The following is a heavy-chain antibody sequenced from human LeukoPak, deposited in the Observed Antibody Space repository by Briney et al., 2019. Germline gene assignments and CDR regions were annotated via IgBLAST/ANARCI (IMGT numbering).Heavy chain of an antibody. CDR2: INHSGST. CDR3: AIARRLRYFDG. Sequence: SETLSLTCAVYGGSFSGYYWSWIRQPPGKGLEWIGEINHSGSTNYNPSLKSRVTISVDTSKNQLSLKLSSVTAADTAVYYCAIARRLRYFDGWGQGTLVTVSS. J-gene: IGHJ4*02. V-gene: IGHV4-34*01. D-gene: IGHD3-9*01. CDR1: GGSFSGYY.